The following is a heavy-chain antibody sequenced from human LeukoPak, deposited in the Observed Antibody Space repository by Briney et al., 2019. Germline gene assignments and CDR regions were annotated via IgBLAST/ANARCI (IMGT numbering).Heavy chain of an antibody. J-gene: IGHJ4*02. CDR2: ISGSGSYT. CDR1: GFTVSDYS. Sequence: GGSLRLSCAASGFTVSDYSMSWVRQAPGKGLEWVSAISGSGSYTDYADSVKGRYTISKDNSKNTLYMRMSSLRAEDTAVYYCAKRRYDSSGHFDSWGQGTLVTVSS. D-gene: IGHD3-22*01. V-gene: IGHV3-23*01. CDR3: AKRRYDSSGHFDS.